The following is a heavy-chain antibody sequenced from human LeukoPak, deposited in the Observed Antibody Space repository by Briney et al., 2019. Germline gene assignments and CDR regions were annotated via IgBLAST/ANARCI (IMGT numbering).Heavy chain of an antibody. CDR1: GFTFSSYW. CDR2: INGDGSST. CDR3: ARDVSFLS. J-gene: IGHJ4*02. D-gene: IGHD5/OR15-5a*01. Sequence: QPGGSLRLSCAASGFTFSSYWMNWVRQAPGKGLVWVSGINGDGSSTAYADSVKGRFTISRDNAKNTLYLQMNSLRAEDTAVYYCARDVSFLSWGQGIPVTVSS. V-gene: IGHV3-74*01.